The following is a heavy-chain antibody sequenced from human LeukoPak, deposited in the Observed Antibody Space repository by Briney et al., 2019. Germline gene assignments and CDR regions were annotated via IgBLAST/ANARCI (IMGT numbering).Heavy chain of an antibody. CDR3: AAPSFAGGEILPRAH. CDR2: IYYSGST. J-gene: IGHJ4*02. V-gene: IGHV4-39*01. Sequence: SETLSPTCTVSGGSVSSSSYYWGWIRQPPGKGLEWIGSIYYSGSTYYNPSLKSRVTISVDTSKNQFSLKLSSVTASDTAVYYGAAPSFAGGEILPRAHWGQGTLVTGSS. CDR1: GGSVSSSSYY. D-gene: IGHD3-9*01.